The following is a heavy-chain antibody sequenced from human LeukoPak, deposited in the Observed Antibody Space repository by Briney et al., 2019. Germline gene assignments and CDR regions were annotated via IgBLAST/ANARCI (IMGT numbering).Heavy chain of an antibody. V-gene: IGHV1-69*01. Sequence: SVKVSCKASGGTVSSYAISRVRQAPGQGLEWMGGIIPIFGTANYAQKFQGRVTITADESTSTAYMELSSLRSEDTAVYYCANSGGGYDPFDYWGQGTLVTVSS. CDR3: ANSGGGYDPFDY. CDR1: GGTVSSYA. D-gene: IGHD5-12*01. J-gene: IGHJ4*02. CDR2: IIPIFGTA.